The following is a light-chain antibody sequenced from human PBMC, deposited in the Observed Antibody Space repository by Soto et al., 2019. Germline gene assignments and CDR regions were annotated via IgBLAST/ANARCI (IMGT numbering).Light chain of an antibody. V-gene: IGKV3-20*01. CDR3: QQYGSSPTT. Sequence: EIVLTQSPATLSLSPGERATLSCRASQSVSSSYLAWYQQKPGQAPRLLMYGASSRATGIPDRFSGSGSGTDFTLTIARLETEDFAVYYCQQYGSSPTTFGQGPKV. CDR2: GAS. J-gene: IGKJ1*01. CDR1: QSVSSSY.